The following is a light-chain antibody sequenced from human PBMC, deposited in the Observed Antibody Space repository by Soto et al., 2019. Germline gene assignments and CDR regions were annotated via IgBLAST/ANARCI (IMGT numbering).Light chain of an antibody. CDR2: AAS. V-gene: IGKV1-39*01. J-gene: IGKJ3*01. CDR3: QQSYRTPPFT. Sequence: DIQMTQSPSSLSASVGDRVTITCRASQSISSYLNWYQQKPGKAPKLLIYAASSLQSGVPSRFSGSGSGTDFMLTISSLQPEDFATYYCQQSYRTPPFTFGPGTKVDIK. CDR1: QSISSY.